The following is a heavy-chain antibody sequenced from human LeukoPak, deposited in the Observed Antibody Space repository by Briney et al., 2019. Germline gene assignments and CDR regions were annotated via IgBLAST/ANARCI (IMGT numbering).Heavy chain of an antibody. CDR3: ARVRGRLVSLPRDAFDI. V-gene: IGHV3-7*01. D-gene: IGHD6-19*01. Sequence: GGSLRLSCAASGFTFSSYWMSWVRQAPGKGLEWVANIKQDGSEKYYVDSVKGRFTISRDNAKNSLYLQMNSLRAEDTAVYYCARVRGRLVSLPRDAFDIWGQGTMVTVSS. CDR2: IKQDGSEK. CDR1: GFTFSSYW. J-gene: IGHJ3*02.